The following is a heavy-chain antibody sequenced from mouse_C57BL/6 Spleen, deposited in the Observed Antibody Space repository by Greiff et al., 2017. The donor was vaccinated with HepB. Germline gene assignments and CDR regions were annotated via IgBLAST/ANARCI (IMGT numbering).Heavy chain of an antibody. D-gene: IGHD2-5*01. CDR3: TRVDSNYEYFDV. CDR1: GYTFTDYE. CDR2: IDPETGGT. V-gene: IGHV1-15*01. Sequence: QVLLQQSGAELVRPGASVTLSCKASGYTFTDYEMHWVKQTPVHGLEWIGAIDPETGGTAYNQKFKGKAILTADKSSSTAYMELRSLTSEDSAVYYCTRVDSNYEYFDVWGTGTTVTVSS. J-gene: IGHJ1*03.